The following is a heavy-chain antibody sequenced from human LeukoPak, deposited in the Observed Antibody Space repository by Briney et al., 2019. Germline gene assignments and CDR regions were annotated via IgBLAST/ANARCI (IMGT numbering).Heavy chain of an antibody. Sequence: AASMKVSCRASGYTFTDYYMHWVRQAPRQGLEWMGWLNPNSGGTNYAQKFQGRVTMTRDTSISTAYMELSRLRSDDTAVYYCARGGVIVASVGFDPWGQGTLVTVSS. CDR2: LNPNSGGT. V-gene: IGHV1-2*02. CDR3: ARGGVIVASVGFDP. J-gene: IGHJ5*02. D-gene: IGHD3-22*01. CDR1: GYTFTDYY.